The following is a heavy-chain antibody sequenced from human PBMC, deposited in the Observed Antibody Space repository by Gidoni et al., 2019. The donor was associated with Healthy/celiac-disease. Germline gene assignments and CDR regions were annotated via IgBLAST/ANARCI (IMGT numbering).Heavy chain of an antibody. Sequence: EVQLVQSGAEVKKPGEALKISGKGSGYSFTSYWIGGVSQMPGKGLEWMGIIYPGYSDTRSSPSFQGQVTISADKSISTAYLQWSSLKASDTAMYYCARGMASFNPINGDYAVGVYYFDYWGQGTLVTVSS. CDR1: GYSFTSYW. CDR3: ARGMASFNPINGDYAVGVYYFDY. D-gene: IGHD4-17*01. J-gene: IGHJ4*02. CDR2: IYPGYSDT. V-gene: IGHV5-51*01.